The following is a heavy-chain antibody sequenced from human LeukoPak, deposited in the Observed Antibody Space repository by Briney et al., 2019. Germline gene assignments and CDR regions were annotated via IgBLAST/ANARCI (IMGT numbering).Heavy chain of an antibody. V-gene: IGHV1-2*04. J-gene: IGHJ4*02. D-gene: IGHD1-1*01. Sequence: GASVKVSCKPSANTFSAHYFHWVRQAPGQGLEWMGWINPYNGGTKYAQSFEGWVTMTRDTSITTAYMELTGLRSDDTAIYYCATVKTGTIFDYWGPGTLVTVSS. CDR2: INPYNGGT. CDR3: ATVKTGTIFDY. CDR1: ANTFSAHY.